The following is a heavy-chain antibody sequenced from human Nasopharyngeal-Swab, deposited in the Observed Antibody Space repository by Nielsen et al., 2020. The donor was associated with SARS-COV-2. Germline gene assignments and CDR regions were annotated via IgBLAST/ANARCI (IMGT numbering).Heavy chain of an antibody. CDR2: ISWNSGSI. V-gene: IGHV3-9*01. Sequence: SLKISCAASGFTFDDYAMHWVRQAPGKGLEWVSGISWNSGSIGYADSVKGRFTISRDNAKNSLYLQMNSLRAEDTALYYCAKASPYHYYDSSGYLGDYFDYWGQGTLVTVSS. CDR3: AKASPYHYYDSSGYLGDYFDY. J-gene: IGHJ4*02. CDR1: GFTFDDYA. D-gene: IGHD3-22*01.